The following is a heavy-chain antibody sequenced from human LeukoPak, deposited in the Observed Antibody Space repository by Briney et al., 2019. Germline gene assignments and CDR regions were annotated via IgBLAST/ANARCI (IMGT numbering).Heavy chain of an antibody. D-gene: IGHD3-3*01. J-gene: IGHJ6*03. CDR2: ISGRGDLE. V-gene: IGHV3-23*01. CDR3: AREGDFWSGYPIDHYYYMDV. CDR1: GFTFSSYA. Sequence: GGSLGLSCSASGFTFSSYAMTWVRQAPGKGREWVSTISGRGDLEFYTESVKGRFTISRDHSKNTVHLQMDSLRAEDTAIYYCAREGDFWSGYPIDHYYYMDVWGKGTTVTVTS.